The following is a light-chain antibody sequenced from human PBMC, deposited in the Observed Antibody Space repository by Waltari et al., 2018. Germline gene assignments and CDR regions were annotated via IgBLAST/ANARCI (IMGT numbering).Light chain of an antibody. CDR3: QQCNSYPLT. Sequence: AIQLTQSPSSLSASAGDRVTITCRASQAISNTLAWYQQKPGKAPYLLIYGASSLQSGVPSRFSGSGSGTDFTLTISSLQPGDFATYYCQQCNSYPLTFGGGTKVEI. CDR2: GAS. CDR1: QAISNT. V-gene: IGKV1-13*02. J-gene: IGKJ4*01.